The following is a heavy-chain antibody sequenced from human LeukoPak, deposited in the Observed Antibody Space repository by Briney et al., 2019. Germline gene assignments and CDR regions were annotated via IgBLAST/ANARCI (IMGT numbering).Heavy chain of an antibody. Sequence: PSETLSLTCTVSGGSICGYYWSWIRQPPGKGLEWIGYIYYSGSTNYNPSLKSRVTISVDTSKNQFSLKLSSVTAADTAVYYCARVGSMPDYFDYWGQGTLVSVSS. J-gene: IGHJ4*02. V-gene: IGHV4-59*01. CDR2: IYYSGST. CDR3: ARVGSMPDYFDY. CDR1: GGSICGYY. D-gene: IGHD2/OR15-2a*01.